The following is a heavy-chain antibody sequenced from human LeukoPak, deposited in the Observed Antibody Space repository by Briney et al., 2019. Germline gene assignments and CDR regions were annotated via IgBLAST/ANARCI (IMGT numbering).Heavy chain of an antibody. CDR1: GYGFPSYW. Sequence: GASLKISCKGSGYGFPSYWTAWVRRMPGKGLEWMGIIYPGDSDTRYSPSFQGQVTISADKSISTAYLQWSCLNASDTAMYYCARPYDSGWTGFEYWGQGALVTVSS. CDR3: ARPYDSGWTGFEY. CDR2: IYPGDSDT. J-gene: IGHJ4*02. V-gene: IGHV5-51*01. D-gene: IGHD6-19*01.